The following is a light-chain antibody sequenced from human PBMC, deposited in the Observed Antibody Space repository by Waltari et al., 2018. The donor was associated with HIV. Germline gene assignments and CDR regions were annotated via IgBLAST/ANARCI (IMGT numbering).Light chain of an antibody. V-gene: IGLV2-14*01. CDR2: EVT. CDR1: TSDVGGFDY. J-gene: IGLJ2*01. CDR3: TSYTSSSTLGV. Sequence: QSALTQPASVSGSPGQSVTISCTGPTSDVGGFDYVCWYQHHPGKAPNLIIYEVTNRPSGVSTRFSGSKSGNTASLTISGLQAEDEADYFCTSYTSSSTLGVFGGGTRLTVL.